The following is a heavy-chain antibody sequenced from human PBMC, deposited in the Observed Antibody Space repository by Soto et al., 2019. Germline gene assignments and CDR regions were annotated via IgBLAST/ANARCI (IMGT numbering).Heavy chain of an antibody. J-gene: IGHJ6*02. V-gene: IGHV4-61*01. CDR1: GGSVSSGSYQ. Sequence: SETLSLTCTVSGGSVSSGSYQWTWIRQPPGKGLEWIGYIHVSGSTNDNPSLKGRVTMSIDTSKNQFSLKLSSVTAADTAVYYCARDGHGMDVWGQGIKVTVSS. CDR2: IHVSGST. CDR3: ARDGHGMDV.